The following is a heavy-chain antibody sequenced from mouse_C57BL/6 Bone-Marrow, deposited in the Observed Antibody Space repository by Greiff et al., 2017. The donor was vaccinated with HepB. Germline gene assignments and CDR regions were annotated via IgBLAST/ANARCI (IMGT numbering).Heavy chain of an antibody. D-gene: IGHD2-4*01. CDR2: INPNNGGT. Sequence: EVQLQQSGPELVKPGASVKIPCKASGYTFTDYNMDWVKQSHGKSLEWIGDINPNNGGTIYNQKFKGKATLTVDKSSSTAYMELRSLTSEDTAVYYCARRICDYDCYYAMDYWGQGTSVTVSS. V-gene: IGHV1-18*01. CDR1: GYTFTDYN. CDR3: ARRICDYDCYYAMDY. J-gene: IGHJ4*01.